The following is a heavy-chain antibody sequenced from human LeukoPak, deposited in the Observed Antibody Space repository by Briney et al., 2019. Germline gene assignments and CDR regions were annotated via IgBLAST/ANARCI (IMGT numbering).Heavy chain of an antibody. CDR2: IRYDGSNK. V-gene: IGHV3-30*02. J-gene: IGHJ4*02. CDR1: GFTFSSYG. Sequence: PGGSLRLSCAASGFTFSSYGMHWVRQAPGKGLEWVAFIRYDGSNKYYADSVKGRFTISRDNSKNTLYLQMNSLRAEDTAVYYCAKAGTLDTAMMHFDYWRQGTLVTVSS. D-gene: IGHD5-18*01. CDR3: AKAGTLDTAMMHFDY.